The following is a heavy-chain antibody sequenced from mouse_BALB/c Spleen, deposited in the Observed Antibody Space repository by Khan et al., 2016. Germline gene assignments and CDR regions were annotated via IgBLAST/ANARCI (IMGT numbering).Heavy chain of an antibody. CDR1: GYSITSDYA. J-gene: IGHJ2*01. CDR2: ISYSGST. CDR3: ARKTRGGCSD. V-gene: IGHV3-2*02. Sequence: VQLQESGPGLVKPSQSLSLTCTVTGYSITSDYAWNWIRQFPGNKLEWMGYISYSGSTSYNPSLKSRISITRDTSKNQFFLQLNSVTTEDTATYYCARKTRGGCSDWGQGTTLTVSS. D-gene: IGHD1-1*01.